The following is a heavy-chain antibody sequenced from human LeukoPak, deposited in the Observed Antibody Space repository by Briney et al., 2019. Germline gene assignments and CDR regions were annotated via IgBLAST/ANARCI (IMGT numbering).Heavy chain of an antibody. V-gene: IGHV4-34*01. CDR2: INHSGST. D-gene: IGHD6-6*01. Sequence: ASETLSLTCVVYGGSFSGYYWSWIRQPPGKGLEWIGEINHSGSTNYNPSLKSRVTISVDTSKNQFSLKLSSVTAADTAVYYCASLNSGSNPRDYWGQGTLVTASS. J-gene: IGHJ4*02. CDR3: ASLNSGSNPRDY. CDR1: GGSFSGYY.